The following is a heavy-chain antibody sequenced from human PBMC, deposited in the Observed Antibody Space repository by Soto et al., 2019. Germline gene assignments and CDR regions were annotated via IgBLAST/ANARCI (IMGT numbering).Heavy chain of an antibody. V-gene: IGHV4-39*01. CDR2: IYYSGST. J-gene: IGHJ3*02. D-gene: IGHD3-3*01. CDR3: ARHQAHYRITIFGVAPDAFDI. Sequence: SETLSLTCTVSGGSISSSSYYWGWIRQPPGKGLEWIGSIYYSGSTYYNPSLKSRVTISVDTSKNQFSLKLSSVTAADTAVYYCARHQAHYRITIFGVAPDAFDIWGQGTMVTVS. CDR1: GGSISSSSYY.